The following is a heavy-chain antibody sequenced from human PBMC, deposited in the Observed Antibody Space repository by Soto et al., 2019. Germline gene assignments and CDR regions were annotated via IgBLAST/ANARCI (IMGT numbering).Heavy chain of an antibody. V-gene: IGHV3-30-3*01. J-gene: IGHJ4*02. CDR3: ARGLGYCSSTSCYFFHFDY. Sequence: GGSLRLSCAASGFTFSSYAMHWVRQAPGKGLEWVAVISYDGSNKYYAVSVKGRFTISRDNSKNTLYLQMNSLRAEDTAVYYCARGLGYCSSTSCYFFHFDYWGQGTLVTVSS. CDR1: GFTFSSYA. D-gene: IGHD2-2*01. CDR2: ISYDGSNK.